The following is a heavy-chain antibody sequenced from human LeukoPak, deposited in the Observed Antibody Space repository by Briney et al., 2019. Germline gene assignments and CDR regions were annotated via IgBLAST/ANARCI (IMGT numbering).Heavy chain of an antibody. J-gene: IGHJ4*02. CDR1: GFTFSSCG. CDR2: ISYDGSNK. D-gene: IGHD2/OR15-2a*01. V-gene: IGHV3-30*18. CDR3: AKDGLWDFDY. Sequence: PGRSLRLSCAASGFTFSSCGMHWVRQAPGKGLEWVAVISYDGSNKYYADSVKGRFTISRDNSKNTLYLQMNSQRAEDTAVYYCAKDGLWDFDYWGQGTLVTVSS.